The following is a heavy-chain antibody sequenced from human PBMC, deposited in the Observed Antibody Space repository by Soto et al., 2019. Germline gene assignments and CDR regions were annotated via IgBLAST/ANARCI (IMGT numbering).Heavy chain of an antibody. CDR2: TIPVFNTA. V-gene: IGHV1-69*06. J-gene: IGHJ3*02. CDR3: ARGVYGSGNYYTGPSAFDM. Sequence: QVQLEQSGAEVKKPGSSVKVSCKASGGTLSDHGVAWLRQAPGQGLEWMGGTIPVFNTAKYAQKIQGRVTVTADKFTNLAYMELSSLRSEDTAFYFCARGVYGSGNYYTGPSAFDMWGQGTMVIVSS. D-gene: IGHD3-10*01. CDR1: GGTLSDHG.